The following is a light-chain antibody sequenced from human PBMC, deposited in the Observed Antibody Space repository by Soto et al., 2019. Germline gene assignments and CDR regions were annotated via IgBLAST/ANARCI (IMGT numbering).Light chain of an antibody. CDR2: DVS. V-gene: IGLV2-14*03. CDR3: SSYTATRTVV. Sequence: ALTQPASVSGSPGQSITIACTGTSSDVGGYNHVSWYQVHPGKAPRLVIYDVSIRPPAVSDRFSGSTSGNTASLTISGLQAEDEADYYCSSYTATRTVVFGGGTKLTVL. CDR1: SSDVGGYNH. J-gene: IGLJ3*02.